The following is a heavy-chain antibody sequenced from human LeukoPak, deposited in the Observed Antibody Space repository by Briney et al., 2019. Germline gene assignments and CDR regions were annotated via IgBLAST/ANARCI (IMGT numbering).Heavy chain of an antibody. J-gene: IGHJ4*02. Sequence: PGGSLRLSCAASGFSFGTSWMHWVRQAPGKGLVWVSRIDPDGSSTNYADSVKGRFTISRDNAKNTLYLQLNSLRAEDTAVYYCAREDYSNYAPYFDYWGQGTLVTVSS. D-gene: IGHD4-4*01. V-gene: IGHV3-74*01. CDR1: GFSFGTSW. CDR3: AREDYSNYAPYFDY. CDR2: IDPDGSST.